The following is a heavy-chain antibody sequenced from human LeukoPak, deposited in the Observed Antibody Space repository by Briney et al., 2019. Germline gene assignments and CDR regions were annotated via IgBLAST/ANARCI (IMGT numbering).Heavy chain of an antibody. J-gene: IGHJ4*02. CDR1: GFTFSSYG. V-gene: IGHV3-30*18. D-gene: IGHD3-3*01. Sequence: GRSLRLSCAASGFTFSSYGMHWVRQAPGKGLEWVAVISYDGSNKYYADSVKGRFTISRDNSKNTLYLQMNSLRAEDTAVYYCAKGSPYDFWRREFDYWGQGTLVTVSS. CDR3: AKGSPYDFWRREFDY. CDR2: ISYDGSNK.